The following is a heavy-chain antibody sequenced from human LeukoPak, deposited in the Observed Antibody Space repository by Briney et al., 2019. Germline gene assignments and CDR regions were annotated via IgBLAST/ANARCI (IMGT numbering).Heavy chain of an antibody. J-gene: IGHJ4*02. CDR3: VSFYETN. Sequence: GGSLRLSCAASGNYWMHWVRQAPGKGLVWVSHVNSDGSWASHADSVKGRFTISKDNAKNTVYLQMNNLRTEDTAVYYCVSFYETNWGRGTLVTVSS. V-gene: IGHV3-74*01. CDR2: VNSDGSWA. CDR1: GNYW. D-gene: IGHD2-2*01.